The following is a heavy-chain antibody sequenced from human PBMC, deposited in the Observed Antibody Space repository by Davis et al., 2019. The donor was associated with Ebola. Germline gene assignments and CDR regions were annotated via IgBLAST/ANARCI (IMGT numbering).Heavy chain of an antibody. D-gene: IGHD2-2*01. CDR3: ARGGYCSSTSCRNYYYYYGMDV. CDR2: INPNSGGT. J-gene: IGHJ6*02. V-gene: IGHV1-2*04. Sequence: AASVKVSCKASGYTFTGYYMHWVRQAPGQGLEWMGWINPNSGGTNYAQKFQGWVTMTRDTSISTAYMELSSLRSEDTAVYYCARGGYCSSTSCRNYYYYYGMDVWGQGTTVTVSS. CDR1: GYTFTGYY.